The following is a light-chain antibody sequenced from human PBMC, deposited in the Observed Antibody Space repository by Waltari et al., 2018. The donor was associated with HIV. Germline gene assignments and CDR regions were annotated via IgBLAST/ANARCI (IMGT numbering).Light chain of an antibody. CDR3: GTWDSSLSAGV. CDR1: SSNIGNNF. J-gene: IGLJ3*02. V-gene: IGLV1-51*01. CDR2: DPE. Sequence: QSVLTQPPSVSAAPGQKVTISCSGNSSNIGNNFVSWHQQFPGTAPKPLIHDPEKRSAGIPELFAGSKSGTSATLGSTGRQTGDEAVYYCGTWDSSLSAGVFGGGTKVTVL.